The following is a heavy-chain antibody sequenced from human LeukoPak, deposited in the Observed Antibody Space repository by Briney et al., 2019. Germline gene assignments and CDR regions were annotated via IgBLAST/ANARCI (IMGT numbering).Heavy chain of an antibody. Sequence: SETLPLTCTVSSGSVSSSSYFWGWIRQPPGKGLEWIGTIYYSGSTYYSPSLKSRVTISVDTSKNQFSLTLSSVTAADTAVYYCAREYIISGRPFDPWGQGTLVTVSS. D-gene: IGHD6-6*01. J-gene: IGHJ5*02. CDR3: AREYIISGRPFDP. V-gene: IGHV4-39*02. CDR2: IYYSGST. CDR1: SGSVSSSSYF.